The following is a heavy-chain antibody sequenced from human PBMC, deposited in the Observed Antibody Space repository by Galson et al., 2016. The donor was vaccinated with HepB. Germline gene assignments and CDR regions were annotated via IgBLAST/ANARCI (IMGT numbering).Heavy chain of an antibody. Sequence: SVKVSCKASGYSFTSYAIHWMRQAPGQSLEWMGWINAGNGNTKNSQNFEGRVTMTRDTSATTVYMELSRLGSEDTAIYFCAGETSATQYFDYWGQGALVTVSS. CDR1: GYSFTSYA. J-gene: IGHJ4*02. CDR3: AGETSATQYFDY. CDR2: INAGNGNT. V-gene: IGHV1-3*01.